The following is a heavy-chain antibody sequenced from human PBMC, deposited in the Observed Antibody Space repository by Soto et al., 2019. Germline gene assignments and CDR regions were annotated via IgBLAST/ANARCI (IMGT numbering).Heavy chain of an antibody. D-gene: IGHD4-17*01. CDR1: GFSLSTSGMC. V-gene: IGHV2-70*01. J-gene: IGHJ4*02. CDR2: IDWDDDK. CDR3: ARIIGYGDYVWNYFDY. Sequence: GSGPTLVNPTQTLTPTCTFSGFSLSTSGMCVSWIRQPPGKALEWLALIDWDDDKYYSTSLKTRLTISKDTSKNQVVLTMTNMDPVDTATYYCARIIGYGDYVWNYFDYWGQGTLVIVSS.